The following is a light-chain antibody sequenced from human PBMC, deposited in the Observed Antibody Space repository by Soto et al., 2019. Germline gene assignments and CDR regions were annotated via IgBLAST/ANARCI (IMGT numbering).Light chain of an antibody. CDR3: RSYTRSSTRV. J-gene: IGLJ1*01. CDR2: DVS. V-gene: IGLV2-14*01. CDR1: SSDVGGYNY. Sequence: QSALTQPASVSGSPGQSITISCTGTSSDVGGYNYVSWYQQHPGKAPKLMIFDVSNRPSGVSNRFSGSKSGNTASLTISGLQAEDEADYYCRSYTRSSTRVFGTGTKLTVL.